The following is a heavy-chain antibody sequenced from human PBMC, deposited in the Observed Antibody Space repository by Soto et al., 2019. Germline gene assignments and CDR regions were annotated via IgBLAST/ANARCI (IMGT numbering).Heavy chain of an antibody. CDR2: ISYDGSNK. J-gene: IGHJ4*02. CDR3: ARDGPLRFLEWLFYFDY. V-gene: IGHV3-30-3*01. D-gene: IGHD3-3*01. CDR1: GFTFSSYA. Sequence: QVQLVESGGGVVQPGRSLRLSCAASGFTFSSYAMHWVRQAPGKGLKWVAVISYDGSNKYYADSVKGRFTISRDNSKNSLYLQMNSLRAEDTAVYYCARDGPLRFLEWLFYFDYWGQGTLVTVSS.